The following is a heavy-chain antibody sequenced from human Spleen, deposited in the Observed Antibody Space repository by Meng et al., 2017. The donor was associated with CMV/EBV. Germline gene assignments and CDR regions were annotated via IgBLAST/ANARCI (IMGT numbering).Heavy chain of an antibody. J-gene: IGHJ3*02. CDR2: IKSKTDGGTT. D-gene: IGHD2-2*02. Sequence: GESLKISCAASGFTFSNAWMSWVRQAPGKGLEWVGRIKSKTDGGTTDYAAPVKGRFTISRDDSKNTLYLQMNSLKTEDTAVYYCTTDHYCSSTSCYTGAFDIWGQGTMVTVS. CDR3: TTDHYCSSTSCYTGAFDI. V-gene: IGHV3-15*01. CDR1: GFTFSNAW.